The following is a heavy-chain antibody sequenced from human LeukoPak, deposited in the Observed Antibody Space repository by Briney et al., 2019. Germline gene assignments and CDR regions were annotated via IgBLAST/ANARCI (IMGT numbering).Heavy chain of an antibody. CDR1: GGSISSSSYY. CDR3: ARHRYYYRSGSYYGAPYYMDV. Sequence: PSETLSLTCTVSGGSISSSSYYWGWIRQPPRNGLEWIGSIYYSGSTYYNPSLKSRVTISVDTSKNQFSLKLSSVTAADTAVYYCARHRYYYRSGSYYGAPYYMDVWGKGTTVTISS. D-gene: IGHD3-10*01. V-gene: IGHV4-39*01. J-gene: IGHJ6*03. CDR2: IYYSGST.